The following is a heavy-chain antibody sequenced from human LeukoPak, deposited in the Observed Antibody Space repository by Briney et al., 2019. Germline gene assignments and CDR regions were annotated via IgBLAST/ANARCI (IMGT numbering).Heavy chain of an antibody. CDR1: GGSLSGFF. CDR2: IHTSGST. V-gene: IGHV4-4*07. D-gene: IGHD6-19*01. J-gene: IGHJ4*02. Sequence: KPSETLSLTCTVSGGSLSGFFWSWIRQPAGKGLEWIGQIHTSGSTNYNPPLKSRVTMSIDTPENQLSLTIRSVTAADTAVYYCARRDISSGWSFDYWGQGTLVTVSS. CDR3: ARRDISSGWSFDY.